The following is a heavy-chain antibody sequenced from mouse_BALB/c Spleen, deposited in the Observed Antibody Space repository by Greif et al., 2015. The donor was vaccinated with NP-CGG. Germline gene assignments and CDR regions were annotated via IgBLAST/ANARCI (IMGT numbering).Heavy chain of an antibody. V-gene: IGHV2-9*02. D-gene: IGHD2-4*01. CDR2: IWAGGST. J-gene: IGHJ4*01. Sequence: VQLQQSGPGLVAPSQSLSITCTVSGFSLTSYGVHWVRQPPGKGLEWLGVIWAGGSTNYNSALMSRLSISKDDSKSQVCLKMNSLQTDDTAMYYCARDSLYDYDKVMDYWGQGTSVTVSS. CDR3: ARDSLYDYDKVMDY. CDR1: GFSLTSYG.